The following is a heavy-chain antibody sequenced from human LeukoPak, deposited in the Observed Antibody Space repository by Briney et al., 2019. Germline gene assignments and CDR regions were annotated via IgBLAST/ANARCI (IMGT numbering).Heavy chain of an antibody. CDR2: ISHSGST. V-gene: IGHV4-34*01. CDR1: GGSFSGYY. CDR3: ARGRGVRGVKGYYYYYMDV. D-gene: IGHD3-10*01. Sequence: SETLSLTCAVYGGSFSGYYWSWIRQPPGKGLEWIGEISHSGSTNYNPSLKSRVTISVDTSKNQFSLKLSSVTAADTAVYYCARGRGVRGVKGYYYYYMDVWGKGTTVTVSS. J-gene: IGHJ6*03.